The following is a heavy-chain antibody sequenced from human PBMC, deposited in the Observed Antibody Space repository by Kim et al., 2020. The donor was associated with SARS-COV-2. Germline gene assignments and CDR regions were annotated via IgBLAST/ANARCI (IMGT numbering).Heavy chain of an antibody. CDR3: AKDHGDYSYYFDY. CDR1: GFTFSSYA. Sequence: GGSLRLSCAASGFTFSSYAMHWVRQAPDKGMEWVAVIWYDGSNKYYADSVKGRFTISRDNSKNTLYLQMNSLRAEDTAVYYCAKDHGDYSYYFDYWGQGT. V-gene: IGHV3-33*06. CDR2: IWYDGSNK. J-gene: IGHJ4*02. D-gene: IGHD4-17*01.